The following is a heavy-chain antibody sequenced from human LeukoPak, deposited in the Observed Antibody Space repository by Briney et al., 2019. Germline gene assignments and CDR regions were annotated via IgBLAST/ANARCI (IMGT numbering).Heavy chain of an antibody. V-gene: IGHV4-34*01. Sequence: SETLSLTRAVSGGSFSAYYWTWIRQPPGKGLEWIGEINHSGSANYNPSLKSRVTISLDTSKNQFSLKLSSVTAADTAVYYCARGQGTVTTHWGQGTLVTVSS. CDR3: ARGQGTVTTH. CDR2: INHSGSA. CDR1: GGSFSAYY. D-gene: IGHD4-17*01. J-gene: IGHJ4*02.